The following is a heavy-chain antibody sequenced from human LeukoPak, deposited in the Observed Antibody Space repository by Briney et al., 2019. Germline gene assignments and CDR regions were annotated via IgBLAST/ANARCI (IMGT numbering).Heavy chain of an antibody. J-gene: IGHJ4*02. CDR1: GYTFTSYG. CDR3: ARVGTIAAFPMPGY. CDR2: ISAYNGNT. V-gene: IGHV1-18*01. D-gene: IGHD6-13*01. Sequence: GASVKVSCKASGYTFTSYGISWVRQAPGQGLEWMGWISAYNGNTNYAQKLQGRVTMTTDTSTGTAYMELRSLRSDDTAVYYCARVGTIAAFPMPGYWGQGTLVTVSS.